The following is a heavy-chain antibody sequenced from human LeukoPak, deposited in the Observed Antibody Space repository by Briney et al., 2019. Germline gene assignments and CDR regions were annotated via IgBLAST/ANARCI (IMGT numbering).Heavy chain of an antibody. J-gene: IGHJ5*02. Sequence: KPSETLSLTCTVSGGSISSGGYYWSWIRQHPGKGLEWIGYIYYSGSTYYNPSLKSRVTISVDTSKNQFSLKLSSVTAADTAVYYCAREIGRSPTWFDPWGQGTLVTVSS. D-gene: IGHD2-21*01. CDR2: IYYSGST. CDR3: AREIGRSPTWFDP. CDR1: GGSISSGGYY. V-gene: IGHV4-31*03.